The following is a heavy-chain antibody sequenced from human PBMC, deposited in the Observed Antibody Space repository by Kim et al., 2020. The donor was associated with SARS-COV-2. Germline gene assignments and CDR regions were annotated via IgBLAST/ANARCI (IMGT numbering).Heavy chain of an antibody. D-gene: IGHD6-6*01. CDR2: ISGDGSST. CDR1: GFTFDDYA. V-gene: IGHV3-43*02. Sequence: GGSLRLSCAASGFTFDDYAMHWVRQPPGKGLEWVSLISGDGSSTYYADSVKGRFTVSRDNSKNALYLQMNSLRTEDTAFYYCAKEVAQLVNYYYGMDVWGQGTTVTVSS. CDR3: AKEVAQLVNYYYGMDV. J-gene: IGHJ6*02.